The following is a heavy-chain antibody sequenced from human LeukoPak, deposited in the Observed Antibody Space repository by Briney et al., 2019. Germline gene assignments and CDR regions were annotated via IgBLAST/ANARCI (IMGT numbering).Heavy chain of an antibody. J-gene: IGHJ5*02. CDR1: GYTFTSYG. CDR3: ARLTPPTRAFSGSTKFDP. V-gene: IGHV1-18*01. D-gene: IGHD3-10*01. Sequence: GASVKVSCKASGYTFTSYGISWVRQAPGQGLEWMGWISAYNGNTNYAQKLQGRVTMTTDTSTSTAYMELRSLRSDDTAVYYCARLTPPTRAFSGSTKFDPWGQGTLVTVSS. CDR2: ISAYNGNT.